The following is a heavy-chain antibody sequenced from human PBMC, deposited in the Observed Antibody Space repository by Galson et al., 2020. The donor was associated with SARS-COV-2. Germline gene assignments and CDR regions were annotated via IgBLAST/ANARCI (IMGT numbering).Heavy chain of an antibody. D-gene: IGHD2-2*01. CDR3: ATSAPYCSSTSCYSASRPYYYYYMDV. J-gene: IGHJ6*03. CDR2: FDPEDGET. Sequence: ASVKVSCKVSGYTLTELSMHWVRQAPGKGLEWMGGFDPEDGETIYAQKFQGRVTMTEDTSTDTAYMELSSLRSEDTAVYYCATSAPYCSSTSCYSASRPYYYYYMDVWGKGTTVTVSS. CDR1: GYTLTELS. V-gene: IGHV1-24*01.